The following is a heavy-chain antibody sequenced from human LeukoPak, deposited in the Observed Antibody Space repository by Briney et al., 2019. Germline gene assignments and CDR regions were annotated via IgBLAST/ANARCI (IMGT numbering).Heavy chain of an antibody. V-gene: IGHV1-18*01. Sequence: ASVKVSCKASGYTFASYGISWVRQAPGQGLEWMGWISAYNGNTNYAQKLHGRVTMTTDTSTSTAYMELRSLRSDDTAVYYCAREDCSGGSCYSDGDWFDPWGQGTLVTVSS. CDR1: GYTFASYG. D-gene: IGHD2-15*01. CDR3: AREDCSGGSCYSDGDWFDP. CDR2: ISAYNGNT. J-gene: IGHJ5*02.